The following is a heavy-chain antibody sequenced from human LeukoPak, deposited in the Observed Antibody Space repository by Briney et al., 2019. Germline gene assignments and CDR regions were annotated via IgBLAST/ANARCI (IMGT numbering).Heavy chain of an antibody. CDR3: AREGARWEPSFSAFDI. Sequence: SETLSLTCAVYGGSFSGYYWSWIRQPPGKGLEWIGEINHSGSTNYNPSLKSRVTISVDTSKNQFSLNLSSVTAADTAVYYCAREGARWEPSFSAFDIWGQGTMVTVSS. D-gene: IGHD1-26*01. CDR2: INHSGST. V-gene: IGHV4-34*01. J-gene: IGHJ3*02. CDR1: GGSFSGYY.